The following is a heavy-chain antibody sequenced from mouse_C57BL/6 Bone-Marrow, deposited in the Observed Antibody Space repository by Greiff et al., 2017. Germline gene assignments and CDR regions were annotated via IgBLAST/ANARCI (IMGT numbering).Heavy chain of an antibody. CDR2: IYPGSGST. D-gene: IGHD1-1*01. Sequence: QVQLQQPGAELVKPGASVQMSCKASGYTFTSYWITWVKQRPGQGLEWIGDIYPGSGSTNYNEKFKSKATLTVDTSSSTAYMQLSSLTSEDSAVYYWASYYYGSSSFDVWGTGTTVTVSS. J-gene: IGHJ1*03. CDR3: ASYYYGSSSFDV. CDR1: GYTFTSYW. V-gene: IGHV1-55*01.